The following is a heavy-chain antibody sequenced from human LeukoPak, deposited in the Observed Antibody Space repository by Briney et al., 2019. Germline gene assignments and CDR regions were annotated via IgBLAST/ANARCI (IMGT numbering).Heavy chain of an antibody. D-gene: IGHD6-19*01. CDR2: FYYTGSS. J-gene: IGHJ4*02. V-gene: IGHV4-59*08. Sequence: SETLSLTCTVSGGSISTYYWSWIRQPPGKGLEWIGYFYYTGSSNYNPSLKSRVTMSVDTSKNQFSLRLSSLTAADTAVYYCARNISAGYNSGRYYFDSWGQGTLVTVSS. CDR1: GGSISTYY. CDR3: ARNISAGYNSGRYYFDS.